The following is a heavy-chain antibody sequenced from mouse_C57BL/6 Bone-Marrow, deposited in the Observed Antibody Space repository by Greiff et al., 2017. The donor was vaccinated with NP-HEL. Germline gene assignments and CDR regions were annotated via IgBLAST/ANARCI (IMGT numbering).Heavy chain of an antibody. D-gene: IGHD1-1*01. CDR2: ISNLAYSI. CDR3: AIYDYGSTFAY. V-gene: IGHV5-15*01. CDR1: GFTFSDYG. Sequence: EVKLMESGGGLVQPGGSLKLSCAASGFTFSDYGMAWVRQAPRKGPEWVAFISNLAYSIYYADTVTGRFTISRENAKNTLYLEMSSLRSEDTAMYYCAIYDYGSTFAYWGQGTLVTVSA. J-gene: IGHJ3*01.